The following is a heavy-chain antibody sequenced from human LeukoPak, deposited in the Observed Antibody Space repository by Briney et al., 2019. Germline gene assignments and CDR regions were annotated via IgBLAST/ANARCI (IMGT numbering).Heavy chain of an antibody. V-gene: IGHV3-48*03. Sequence: GGSLRPSCAASGFTFSSYEMNWVRQAPGKGLEWVSYISSSGSTIYYADSVKGRFTISRDNAKNSLYLQMNSLRAEDTAVYYCAREGCSGGSCKSDNWFDPWGQGTLVTVSS. D-gene: IGHD2-15*01. CDR2: ISSSGSTI. CDR1: GFTFSSYE. J-gene: IGHJ5*02. CDR3: AREGCSGGSCKSDNWFDP.